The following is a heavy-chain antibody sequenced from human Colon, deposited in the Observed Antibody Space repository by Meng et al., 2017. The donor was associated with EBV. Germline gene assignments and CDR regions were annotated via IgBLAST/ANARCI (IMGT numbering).Heavy chain of an antibody. Sequence: VKLRKGGGGLCKPSEYLVLACPVYGRSFSGDDWSWIRQPPEKRLEWIGEINNSGSTNYNPSLKSRVTISVDTSKKQFSLKLSSVTAADTAVYYCARGPGGSYYLYYFDYWGQGTLVTVSS. CDR1: GRSFSGDD. CDR3: ARGPGGSYYLYYFDY. D-gene: IGHD1-26*01. V-gene: IGHV4-34*01. J-gene: IGHJ4*02. CDR2: INNSGST.